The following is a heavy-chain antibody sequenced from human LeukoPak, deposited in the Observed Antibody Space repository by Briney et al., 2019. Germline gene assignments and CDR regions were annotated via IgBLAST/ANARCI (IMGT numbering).Heavy chain of an antibody. V-gene: IGHV1-69*13. D-gene: IGHD5-24*01. Sequence: ASVKVSCKASGCTFSSYAISWVRQAPGQGLEWMGGIIPIFGTANYAQKFQGRVTITADESTSTAYMELSSLRSEDTAVYYCARGRDGYNLDSYWGQGTLVTVSS. J-gene: IGHJ4*02. CDR3: ARGRDGYNLDSY. CDR1: GCTFSSYA. CDR2: IIPIFGTA.